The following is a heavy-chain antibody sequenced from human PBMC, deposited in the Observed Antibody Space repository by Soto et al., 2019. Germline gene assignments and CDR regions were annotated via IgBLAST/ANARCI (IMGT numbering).Heavy chain of an antibody. CDR3: AKDSRDSGYSYGPYYYYYYMDV. Sequence: GGSLRLSCAASGFTFSSYAMSWVRQAPGKGLEWVSAISGSGGSTYYADSVKGRFTISRDNSKNTLYLQMNSLRAEDTAVYYCAKDSRDSGYSYGPYYYYYYMDVWGKGTTVTVSS. V-gene: IGHV3-23*01. D-gene: IGHD5-18*01. CDR2: ISGSGGST. J-gene: IGHJ6*03. CDR1: GFTFSSYA.